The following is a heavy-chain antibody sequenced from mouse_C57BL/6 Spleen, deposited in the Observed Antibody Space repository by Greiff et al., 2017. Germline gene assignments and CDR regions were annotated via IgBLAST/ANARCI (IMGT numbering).Heavy chain of an antibody. CDR2: IRSKSNNYAT. Sequence: EVKVVESGGGLVQPKGSLKLSCAASGFSFNTYAMNWVRQAPGKGLEWVARIRSKSNNYATYYADSVKDRFTISRDDSESMLYLQMNNLKTEDTAMYYCVSHYGAMDYWGQGTSVTVSS. V-gene: IGHV10-1*01. CDR3: VSHYGAMDY. J-gene: IGHJ4*01. D-gene: IGHD1-1*02. CDR1: GFSFNTYA.